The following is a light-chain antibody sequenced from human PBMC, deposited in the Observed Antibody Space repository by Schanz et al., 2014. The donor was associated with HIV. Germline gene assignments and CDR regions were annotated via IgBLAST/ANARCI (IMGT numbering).Light chain of an antibody. CDR2: NND. V-gene: IGLV1-44*01. CDR1: RSTIGGRT. Sequence: QSLLTQPPSASGTPGQRVTISCSGSRSTIGGRTVDWYQHLPGTAPRLLIRNNDVRPSGVPDRFSGSKSGTSASLVISGLQSEDEADYYCQSFDGSVSAVVFGGGTKLTVL. J-gene: IGLJ2*01. CDR3: QSFDGSVSAVV.